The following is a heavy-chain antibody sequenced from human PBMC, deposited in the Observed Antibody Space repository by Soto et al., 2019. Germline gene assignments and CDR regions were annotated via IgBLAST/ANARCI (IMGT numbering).Heavy chain of an antibody. V-gene: IGHV1-18*01. D-gene: IGHD3-22*01. CDR3: ARYVVSWPPYDSSGYYYVGAFDI. CDR2: ISAYNGNT. CDR1: GYTFTSYG. J-gene: IGHJ3*02. Sequence: GASVKVSCKASGYTFTSYGISWVRQAPGQGLEWMGWISAYNGNTNYAQKLQGRVTMTTDTPTSTAYMELRSLRSDDTAVYYCARYVVSWPPYDSSGYYYVGAFDIWGQGTMVTVSS.